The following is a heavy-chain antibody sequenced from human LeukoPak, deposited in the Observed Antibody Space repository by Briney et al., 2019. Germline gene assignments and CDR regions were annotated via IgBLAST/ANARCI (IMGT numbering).Heavy chain of an antibody. CDR2: ISSSSSYI. CDR1: GFTSSSYS. CDR3: ARGSRGGPIDY. D-gene: IGHD3-16*01. Sequence: GGSLRLSCAASGFTSSSYSMNWVRQAPGKGLEWVSLISSSSSYIYCADSVKGRFTISRDNAKNSLYLQMNSLRAEDTAVYYCARGSRGGPIDYWGQGTLVTVSS. V-gene: IGHV3-21*01. J-gene: IGHJ4*02.